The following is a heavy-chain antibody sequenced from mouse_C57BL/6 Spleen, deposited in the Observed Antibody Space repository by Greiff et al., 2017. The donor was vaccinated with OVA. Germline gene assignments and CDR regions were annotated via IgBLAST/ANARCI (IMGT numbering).Heavy chain of an antibody. V-gene: IGHV5-9-1*02. Sequence: EVHLVESGEGLVKPGGSLKLSCAASGFTFSSYAMSWVRQTPEKRLEWVAYISSGGDYINYADTVKGRFTISRDNARNTLYLQMSSLKSEYTAMYYCTRDFGLAFDYWGQGTTLTVSS. CDR2: ISSGGDYI. CDR1: GFTFSSYA. J-gene: IGHJ2*01. CDR3: TRDFGLAFDY.